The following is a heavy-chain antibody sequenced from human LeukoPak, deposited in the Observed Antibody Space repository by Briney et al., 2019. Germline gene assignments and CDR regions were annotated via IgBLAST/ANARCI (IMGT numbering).Heavy chain of an antibody. D-gene: IGHD6-13*01. Sequence: SETLSLTCTVSGGSISSYYWSWIRQPPGKGLEWIGYIYYSGSTNYTPSLKSRVNISVDTSKNQFSLKLSSVTAADTAVYYCARDRYSSSWPNYYYYGMDVWGQGTTVTVSS. CDR1: GGSISSYY. V-gene: IGHV4-59*12. J-gene: IGHJ6*02. CDR2: IYYSGST. CDR3: ARDRYSSSWPNYYYYGMDV.